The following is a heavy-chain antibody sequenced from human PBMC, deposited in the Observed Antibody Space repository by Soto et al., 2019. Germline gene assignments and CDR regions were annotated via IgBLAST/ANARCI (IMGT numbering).Heavy chain of an antibody. Sequence: GESLKISCKGSGLTFSSYWIGWVRQMPGKGLEWMGIIYPGDSDTRVSPSFQGQVTISADKSISTAYLQWSSLKASDSAMYYCARLLPLGKRGYSYGHGIDYWGQGTLVTVSS. CDR3: ARLLPLGKRGYSYGHGIDY. D-gene: IGHD5-18*01. CDR1: GLTFSSYW. J-gene: IGHJ4*02. V-gene: IGHV5-51*01. CDR2: IYPGDSDT.